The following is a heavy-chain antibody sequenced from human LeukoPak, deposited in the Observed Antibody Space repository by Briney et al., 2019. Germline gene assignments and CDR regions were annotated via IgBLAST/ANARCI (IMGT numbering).Heavy chain of an antibody. V-gene: IGHV1-2*02. J-gene: IGHJ3*02. CDR2: IKPNSGGT. CDR3: AVTMYYYDSSGYYYGGAFDI. CDR1: GYTFTGYY. Sequence: ASVKVSRKASGYTFTGYYMHWVRQAPGQGLEWMGWIKPNSGGTNYAQKFQGRVTMTRDTSISTAYMELSRLRSDDTAVYYCAVTMYYYDSSGYYYGGAFDIWGQGTMVTVSS. D-gene: IGHD3-22*01.